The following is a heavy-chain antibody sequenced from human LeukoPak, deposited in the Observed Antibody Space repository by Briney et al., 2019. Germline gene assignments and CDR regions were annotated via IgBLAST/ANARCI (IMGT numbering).Heavy chain of an antibody. CDR3: ARDVSSSIWFGEP. J-gene: IGHJ5*02. V-gene: IGHV3-21*01. Sequence: GGSLRLSCAASGFTFSTYTMIWVRQAPGKGLEWVSSITSAGNFIYYADSLRGRFTVSRDNAKNSLYLQMNRLRAEDTAVYYCARDVSSSIWFGEPWGQGTLVTVSS. D-gene: IGHD3-10*01. CDR1: GFTFSTYT. CDR2: ITSAGNFI.